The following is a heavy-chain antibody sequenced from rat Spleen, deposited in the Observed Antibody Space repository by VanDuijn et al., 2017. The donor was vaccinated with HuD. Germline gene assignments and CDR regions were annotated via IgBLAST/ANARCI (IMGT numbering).Heavy chain of an antibody. V-gene: IGHV2-41*01. CDR2: MWNIGGT. D-gene: IGHD2-3*01. Sequence: QVQLMESGPGLVQPSETLSLTCTVSGFSLINYSVHWVRQPPGKGLEWVGVMWNIGGTRYNPALKPRLSISKDTYKSQVFLKMNSLQTEDTATYYCARDENGYVNLWFAYWGQGVMVTVSS. J-gene: IGHJ2*01. CDR3: ARDENGYVNLWFAY. CDR1: GFSLINYS.